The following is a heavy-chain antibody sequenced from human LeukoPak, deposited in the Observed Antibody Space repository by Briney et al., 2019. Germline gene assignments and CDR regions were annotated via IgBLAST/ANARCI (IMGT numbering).Heavy chain of an antibody. D-gene: IGHD7-27*01. CDR1: GFTFSSYG. Sequence: GGSLRLSCAASGFTFSSYGMHWVRQAPGKGLEWVAVISYDGSNKYYADSVKGRFTISRDNSKNTLYLQMNSLRAEDTAVYYCAKDSGEGGPFDYWGQGTLVTVSS. V-gene: IGHV3-30*18. J-gene: IGHJ4*02. CDR2: ISYDGSNK. CDR3: AKDSGEGGPFDY.